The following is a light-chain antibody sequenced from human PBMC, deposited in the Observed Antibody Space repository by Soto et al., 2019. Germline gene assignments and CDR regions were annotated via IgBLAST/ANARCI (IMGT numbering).Light chain of an antibody. CDR2: GAS. J-gene: IGKJ1*01. V-gene: IGKV3-15*01. CDR3: QQYNNWPPWT. CDR1: QSVSSN. Sequence: EILMTQSPATLSVSPGERATLSCRASQSVSSNLAWYQQKPGQAPRLLIYGASTRATGIPARFSGSGSGTEFTLTISSLQSEDFAVYYCQQYNNWPPWTVGQGTKVDIK.